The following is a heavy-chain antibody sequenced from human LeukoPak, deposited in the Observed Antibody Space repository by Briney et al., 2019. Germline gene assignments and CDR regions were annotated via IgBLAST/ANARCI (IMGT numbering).Heavy chain of an antibody. CDR3: ARRGSGSYLFDY. D-gene: IGHD1-26*01. J-gene: IGHJ4*02. CDR2: IFPGDSDT. V-gene: IGHV5-51*01. Sequence: PGESLKISCKGSGYIFTAYWIGWVRQMPGKGLEWMGIIFPGDSDTKYSPSFQGQVTISADKSISTAYLQWSRLRASDTAMYYCARRGSGSYLFDYWGQGTLVTVSS. CDR1: GYIFTAYW.